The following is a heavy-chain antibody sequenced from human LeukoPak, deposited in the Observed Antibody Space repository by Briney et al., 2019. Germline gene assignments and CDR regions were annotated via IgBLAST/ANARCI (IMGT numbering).Heavy chain of an antibody. Sequence: PGGSLRLSCVASGLTFSSFWMSWVRQAPGKGLEWVANIKQDGSEKFYVDSVKGRFTISRDNAKNSLFLQMNRLRAEDMAVYYCARDSTGYGYEEWSWGQGTLVTVSS. CDR2: IKQDGSEK. D-gene: IGHD5-18*01. CDR1: GLTFSSFW. J-gene: IGHJ5*02. V-gene: IGHV3-7*01. CDR3: ARDSTGYGYEEWS.